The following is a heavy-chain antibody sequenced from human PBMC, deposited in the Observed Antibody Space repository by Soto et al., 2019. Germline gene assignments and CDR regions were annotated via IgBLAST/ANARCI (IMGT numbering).Heavy chain of an antibody. V-gene: IGHV3-23*01. CDR1: GLPFTSYS. D-gene: IGHD3-10*01. CDR3: SKGSAASGWLTHDY. J-gene: IGHJ4*02. Sequence: EVQFLESGGGLVQPGGSLRLSCSVSGLPFTSYSMSWVRQPLGKGLEWVSDISNIGVTTNYADSVKGRFTVSRDNSKNTVYLQMNSLRAEDTAVYYCSKGSAASGWLTHDYWGQGTLVTVSS. CDR2: ISNIGVTT.